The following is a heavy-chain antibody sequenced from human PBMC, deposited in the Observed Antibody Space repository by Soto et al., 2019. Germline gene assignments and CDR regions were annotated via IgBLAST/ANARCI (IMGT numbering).Heavy chain of an antibody. CDR2: IYYSGST. J-gene: IGHJ4*02. CDR3: AREWRDYYFYY. V-gene: IGHV4-31*03. Sequence: QVQLQESGPGLVKPSQTLSLTCTVSGGSISSGGYYWSWIRQHPGKGLEWIGYIYYSGSTYYNPSLKSRVTISVDTSKTQFSLKPSSVTAADTAVYYCAREWRDYYFYYWGQGTLVTVSS. CDR1: GGSISSGGYY.